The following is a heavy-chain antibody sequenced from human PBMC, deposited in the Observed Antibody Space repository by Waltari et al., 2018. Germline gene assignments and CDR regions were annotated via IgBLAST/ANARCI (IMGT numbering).Heavy chain of an antibody. CDR3: ARFRASYYYDSSGYDAFDI. V-gene: IGHV4-39*07. Sequence: QLQLQESGPGLVKPSETLSLTCTVSGGSISSSSYYWGWIRQPPGKGLEWIGSIYYSGSTYYNPSLKSRVTISVDTSKNQFSLKLSSVTAADTAVYYCARFRASYYYDSSGYDAFDIWGQGTMVTVSS. CDR2: IYYSGST. CDR1: GGSISSSSYY. J-gene: IGHJ3*02. D-gene: IGHD3-22*01.